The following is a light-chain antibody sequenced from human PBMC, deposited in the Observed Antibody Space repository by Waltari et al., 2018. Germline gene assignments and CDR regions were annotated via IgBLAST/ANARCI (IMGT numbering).Light chain of an antibody. Sequence: QTVVTQEPSFSVSPGGTVTLPCGLRSGSVSTSYFPSWYQQTPGQAPRTLIYSTNTRSSGVPDRFSGSILGNKAALTITGAQADDESDYYCVLYMGSGSYWVFGGGTKLTVL. CDR3: VLYMGSGSYWV. CDR1: SGSVSTSYF. CDR2: STN. V-gene: IGLV8-61*01. J-gene: IGLJ3*02.